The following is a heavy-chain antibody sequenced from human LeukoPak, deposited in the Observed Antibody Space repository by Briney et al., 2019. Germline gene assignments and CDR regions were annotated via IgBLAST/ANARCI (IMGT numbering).Heavy chain of an antibody. V-gene: IGHV4-34*01. J-gene: IGHJ4*02. CDR2: INHSGST. CDR1: GGSISSYY. Sequence: PSETLSLTCTVSGGSISSYYWSWIRQPPGKGLEWIGEINHSGSTNYNPSLKSRVTISVDTSKNQFSLKLSSVTAADTAVYYCARASNWGGLDYWGQGTLVTVSS. D-gene: IGHD7-27*01. CDR3: ARASNWGGLDY.